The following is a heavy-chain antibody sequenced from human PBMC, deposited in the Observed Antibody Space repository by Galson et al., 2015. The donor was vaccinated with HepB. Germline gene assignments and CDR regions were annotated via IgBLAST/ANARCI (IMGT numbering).Heavy chain of an antibody. D-gene: IGHD2-21*01. V-gene: IGHV1-18*01. CDR1: GYIFTRYG. CDR3: ARDLYSPDLTPLDY. J-gene: IGHJ4*02. Sequence: SVKVSCKASGYIFTRYGFSWVRQTPGQGLEWMGWISALTGSTMYAQKFHDRVTLTTDKSTRTGYMELRGLKYDDTAVYYCARDLYSPDLTPLDYRGQGTLVTVFS. CDR2: ISALTGST.